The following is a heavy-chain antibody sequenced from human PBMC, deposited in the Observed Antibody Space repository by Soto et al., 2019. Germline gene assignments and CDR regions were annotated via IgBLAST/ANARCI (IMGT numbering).Heavy chain of an antibody. CDR3: AKDIKGTGINVIYDS. CDR2: ISGSGSAT. CDR1: GFSFSTYA. V-gene: IGHV3-23*01. J-gene: IGHJ4*02. D-gene: IGHD7-27*01. Sequence: EVQLLESGGSLVQPGGSLRLSCAASGFSFSTYAMGWVRQAPGKGLEWVSAISGSGSATYYADPVKGRFTISRDNSKDTLYLQMNSLRAGDTAVYYCAKDIKGTGINVIYDSWGQGSLVTVSS.